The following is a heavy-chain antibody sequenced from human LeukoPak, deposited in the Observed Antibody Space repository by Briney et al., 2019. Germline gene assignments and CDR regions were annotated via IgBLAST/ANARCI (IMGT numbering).Heavy chain of an antibody. CDR3: AREGPRLGIKWCFDP. D-gene: IGHD5-12*01. V-gene: IGHV1-69*05. Sequence: SVKVSCKASGGTFSSYAISWVRQAPGQGLEWMGGIIPIFGTANYAQKFQGRVTITTDESTSTAYMELSSLRSEDTAVYYCAREGPRLGIKWCFDPGGQGTLVTVSS. CDR2: IIPIFGTA. CDR1: GGTFSSYA. J-gene: IGHJ5*02.